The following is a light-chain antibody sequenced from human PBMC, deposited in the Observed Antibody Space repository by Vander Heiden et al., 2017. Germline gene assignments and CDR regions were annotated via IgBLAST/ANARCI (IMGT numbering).Light chain of an antibody. CDR2: AAS. CDR1: QGISSY. V-gene: IGKV1-8*01. J-gene: IGKJ4*01. Sequence: AIRMTQSPSSFSASTGDRVTITCRASQGISSYLAWYQQKPGKAPKLLIYAASTVQSAVPSTFSGSGSGTDFTLTISCLQSEDFATYYCQQDDSYPLTFGGGTKVEIK. CDR3: QQDDSYPLT.